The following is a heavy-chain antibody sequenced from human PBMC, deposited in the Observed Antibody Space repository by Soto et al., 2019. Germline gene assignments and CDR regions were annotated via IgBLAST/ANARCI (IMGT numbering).Heavy chain of an antibody. CDR1: GFTVSSNY. J-gene: IGHJ6*02. V-gene: IGHV3-53*01. CDR2: IYSGGST. Sequence: GGSLRLSCAASGFTVSSNYMSWVRQAPGKGLEWVSVIYSGGSTYYADSVKGRFTISRDNSKNTPYLQMNSLRAEDTAVYYCARDKWEPYYYYGMDVWGQGTTVTVSS. CDR3: ARDKWEPYYYYGMDV. D-gene: IGHD1-26*01.